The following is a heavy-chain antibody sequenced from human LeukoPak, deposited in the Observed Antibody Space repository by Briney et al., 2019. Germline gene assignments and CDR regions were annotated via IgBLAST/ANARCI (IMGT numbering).Heavy chain of an antibody. D-gene: IGHD3-22*01. J-gene: IGHJ3*02. CDR1: GGSISSGGYY. V-gene: IGHV4-61*08. Sequence: PSETLSLTCTVSGGSISSGGYYWSWIRQHPGKGLEWIGYIYYSGSTNYNPSLKSRVTISVDTSKNQFSLKLSSVTAADTAVYYCARDQGYDSSGYYYENAFDIWGQGTMVTVSS. CDR2: IYYSGST. CDR3: ARDQGYDSSGYYYENAFDI.